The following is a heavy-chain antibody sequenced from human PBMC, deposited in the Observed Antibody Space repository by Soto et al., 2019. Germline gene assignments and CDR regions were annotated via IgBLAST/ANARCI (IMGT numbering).Heavy chain of an antibody. Sequence: KTSETLSLTCTVSGGSISSSSYYWGWIRQPPGKGLGWIGTIYYSGSTYYNPSLKSRVTISVDTSKNQFSLKLSSVTAADTAVYYCARHGGSYSNFDYWGQGTLVTVSS. CDR2: IYYSGST. CDR1: GGSISSSSYY. J-gene: IGHJ4*02. D-gene: IGHD1-26*01. V-gene: IGHV4-39*01. CDR3: ARHGGSYSNFDY.